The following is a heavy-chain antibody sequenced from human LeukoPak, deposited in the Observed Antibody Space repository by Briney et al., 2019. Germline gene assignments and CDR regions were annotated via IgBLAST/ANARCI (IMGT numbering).Heavy chain of an antibody. D-gene: IGHD2-8*02. Sequence: SETLSLTCTVSGGSISSSDYWWGCIRQPPGKGLEWIGSIYYLGNSHYNPSLKSRASMSVDTSKNQFSLKLTSVTASDTALYSCARQLGTGRWTFDSWGQGTLVTVSS. CDR3: ARQLGTGRWTFDS. CDR1: GGSISSSDYW. J-gene: IGHJ4*02. CDR2: IYYLGNS. V-gene: IGHV4-39*01.